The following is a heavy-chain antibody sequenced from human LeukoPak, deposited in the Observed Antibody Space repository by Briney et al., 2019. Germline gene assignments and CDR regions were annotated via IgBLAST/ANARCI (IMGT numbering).Heavy chain of an antibody. D-gene: IGHD3-3*01. CDR1: GGSFSGYY. CDR3: ASLLFTIFGVDPGWFDP. V-gene: IGHV4-34*01. J-gene: IGHJ5*02. CDR2: INHSGST. Sequence: SETLSLTCAVYGGSFSGYYWSWIRQPPGKGLEWIGEINHSGSTNYNPSLKSRVTISVDTSKNQLSLKLSSVTAADTAVYYCASLLFTIFGVDPGWFDPWGQGTLVTVSS.